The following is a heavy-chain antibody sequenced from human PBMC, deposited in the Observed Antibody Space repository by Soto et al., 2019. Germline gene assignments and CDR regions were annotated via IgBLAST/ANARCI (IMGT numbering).Heavy chain of an antibody. Sequence: QVQLVESGGGVVQPGRSLRLSWAASGFTFSSYGRHGVRQAPGKGLEGGAVIWYEGSNKYYADSVKGRFTISRDNSKNTLYLQMNSLRAEDTAVYYCARPGYSSSWIGFGYWGQGTLVTVSS. V-gene: IGHV3-33*01. CDR2: IWYEGSNK. J-gene: IGHJ4*02. D-gene: IGHD6-13*01. CDR1: GFTFSSYG. CDR3: ARPGYSSSWIGFGY.